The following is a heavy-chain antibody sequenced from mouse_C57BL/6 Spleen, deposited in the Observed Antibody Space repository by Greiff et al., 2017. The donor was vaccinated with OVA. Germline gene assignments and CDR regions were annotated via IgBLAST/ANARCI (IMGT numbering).Heavy chain of an antibody. J-gene: IGHJ4*01. CDR2: IYPGNSDT. D-gene: IGHD1-1*01. Sequence: EVQLQQSGTVLARPGASVTMSCKTSGYTFTSYWMHWVKQRPGQGLEWIGAIYPGNSDTSYNQKFKGKAKLTAVPSASTAYMELSSLTNEDSAVYYCTRGYYGSSYPENYYAMDYWGQGTSVTVSS. CDR1: GYTFTSYW. CDR3: TRGYYGSSYPENYYAMDY. V-gene: IGHV1-5*01.